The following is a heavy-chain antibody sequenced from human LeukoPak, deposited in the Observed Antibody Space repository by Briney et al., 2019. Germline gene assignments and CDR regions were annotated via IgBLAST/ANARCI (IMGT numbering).Heavy chain of an antibody. Sequence: ASVKVSCTASGYRFISNYIQWVRQAPGLGPEWMGWMHPGNGNTRYAEKFQGRVTMTRDTSINTAYMDLSSLRSDDTAVYYCAGEGSYCVGGDCYSFDFWGQGTLITVSS. CDR2: MHPGNGNT. V-gene: IGHV1-2*02. D-gene: IGHD2-21*02. CDR1: GYRFISNY. CDR3: AGEGSYCVGGDCYSFDF. J-gene: IGHJ4*02.